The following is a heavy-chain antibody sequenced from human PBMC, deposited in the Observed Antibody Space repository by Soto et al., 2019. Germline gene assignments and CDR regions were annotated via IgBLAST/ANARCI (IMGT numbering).Heavy chain of an antibody. CDR1: GGSISSSNW. D-gene: IGHD3-22*01. CDR3: ARRDYYDSSGYYYMPYFDY. Sequence: SETLSLTCAVSGGSISSSNWLSWVRQPPGKGLEWIGEIYHRGSTNYNPSLKSRVTISVDKSKNQFSLKLTSVTAADTAVYYCARRDYYDSSGYYYMPYFDYWGQGTLVTVSS. CDR2: IYHRGST. J-gene: IGHJ4*02. V-gene: IGHV4-4*02.